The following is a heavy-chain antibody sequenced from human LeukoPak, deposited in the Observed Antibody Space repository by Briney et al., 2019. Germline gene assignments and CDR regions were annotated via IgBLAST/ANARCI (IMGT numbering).Heavy chain of an antibody. V-gene: IGHV1-8*03. CDR1: GYTFTSYD. CDR2: MNPNSGNT. Sequence: ASVKVSCKASGYTFTSYDINWVRQATGQGLEWMGWMNPNSGNTGYAQKFQGRVTITRNTSISTAYMELSSLRSEDTAVYYCARDQAGHTGPLNWGQGTLVTVSS. CDR3: ARDQAGHTGPLN. D-gene: IGHD1-14*01. J-gene: IGHJ4*02.